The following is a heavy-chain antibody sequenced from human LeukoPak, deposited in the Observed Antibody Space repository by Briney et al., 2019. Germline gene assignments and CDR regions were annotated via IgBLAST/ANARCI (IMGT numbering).Heavy chain of an antibody. J-gene: IGHJ5*02. CDR1: GYTFTSYD. Sequence: ASVMVSCKASGYTFTSYDINWVRQATGQGLEWMGWMNPNSGNTGYAQKFQGRVTMTRDTSISTAYMELRSLRSEDTAVYYCVRDGEGVAISVNYWFDPWGQGTLVTVSS. V-gene: IGHV1-8*01. D-gene: IGHD3-10*01. CDR2: MNPNSGNT. CDR3: VRDGEGVAISVNYWFDP.